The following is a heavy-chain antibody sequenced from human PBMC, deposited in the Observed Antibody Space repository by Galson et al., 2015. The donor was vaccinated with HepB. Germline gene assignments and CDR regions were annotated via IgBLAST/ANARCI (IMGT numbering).Heavy chain of an antibody. CDR1: GDSVSSNSAA. CDR2: TYYRSKWYN. V-gene: IGHV6-1*01. D-gene: IGHD6-13*01. J-gene: IGHJ6*03. CDR3: AREDGYSSSWFGAGYYYYMDV. Sequence: CAISGDSVSSNSAAWNWIRQSPSRGLEWLGRTYYRSKWYNDYAVSVKSRITINPDTPKNQFSLQLNSVTPEDTAVYYCAREDGYSSSWFGAGYYYYMDVRGKGTTVTVSS.